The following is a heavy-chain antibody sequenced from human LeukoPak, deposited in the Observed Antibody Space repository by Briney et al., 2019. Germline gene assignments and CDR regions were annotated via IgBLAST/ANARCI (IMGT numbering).Heavy chain of an antibody. J-gene: IGHJ4*02. V-gene: IGHV1-18*01. CDR1: GYTFTSYG. CDR3: ARDPVADHFDY. D-gene: IGHD6-19*01. Sequence: SSVKVSCKASGYTFTSYGISWVRQAPGQGLEWMGWISAYNGNTNYAQKLQGRVTMTTDTYTSTAYMELRSLRSDDTAVYYCARDPVADHFDYWGQGTLVTVSS. CDR2: ISAYNGNT.